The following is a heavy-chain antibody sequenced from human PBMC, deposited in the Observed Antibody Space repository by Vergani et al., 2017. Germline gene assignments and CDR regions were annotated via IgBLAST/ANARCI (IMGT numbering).Heavy chain of an antibody. CDR3: AKGGSYSSSWYWGEYFQH. Sequence: QVQLVESGGGVVQPGGSLRLSCAASGFTFSSYGMHWVRQAPGKGLEWVAFIRYDGSNKYYADSVKGRFTISRDNSKTTLYLQMNSLRAEDTAVYYCAKGGSYSSSWYWGEYFQHWGQGTLVTVSS. V-gene: IGHV3-30*02. J-gene: IGHJ1*01. CDR1: GFTFSSYG. D-gene: IGHD6-13*01. CDR2: IRYDGSNK.